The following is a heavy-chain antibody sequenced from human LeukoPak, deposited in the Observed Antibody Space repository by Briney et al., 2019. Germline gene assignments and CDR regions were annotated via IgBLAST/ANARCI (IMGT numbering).Heavy chain of an antibody. D-gene: IGHD6-19*01. CDR1: GGSFSGYY. CDR2: INHSGST. CDR3: ARGRIGQWLVKGFDP. J-gene: IGHJ5*02. V-gene: IGHV4-34*01. Sequence: SETLSLTCAVYGGSFSGYYWSWIRQPPGEGLEWIGEINHSGSTNYNPSLKSRVTISVDTSKNQFSLKLSSVTAADTAVYYCARGRIGQWLVKGFDPWGQGTLVTVSS.